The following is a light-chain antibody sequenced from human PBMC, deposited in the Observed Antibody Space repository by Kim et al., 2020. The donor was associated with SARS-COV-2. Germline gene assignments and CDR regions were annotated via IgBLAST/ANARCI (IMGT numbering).Light chain of an antibody. CDR2: DVI. V-gene: IGLV2-11*03. CDR1: SSDVGGYNY. J-gene: IGLJ2*01. CDR3: FSYAGTYTWI. Sequence: GQSVPISCTGTSSDVGGYNYVSWYQQHPGETPKLIIYDVIKRPSGVPDRFSGSRSGNTASLTISGLQADDESDYYCFSYAGTYTWIFGGGTQLTVL.